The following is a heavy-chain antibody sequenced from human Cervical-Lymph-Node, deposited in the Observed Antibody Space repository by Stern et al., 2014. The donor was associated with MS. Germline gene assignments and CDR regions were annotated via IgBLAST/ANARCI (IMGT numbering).Heavy chain of an antibody. CDR2: MNPNSGNT. J-gene: IGHJ4*02. CDR3: ARVGPRIAARQYYFDY. V-gene: IGHV1-8*01. D-gene: IGHD6-6*01. CDR1: GYTFTSYD. Sequence: MQLVESGAEVKKPGASVKVSCKASGYTFTSYDINWLRQATGQGLEWMGWMNPNSGNTGYAQKFQGRVTMTRNTSISTAYMELSSLRSEDTAVYYCARVGPRIAARQYYFDYWGQGTLVTVSS.